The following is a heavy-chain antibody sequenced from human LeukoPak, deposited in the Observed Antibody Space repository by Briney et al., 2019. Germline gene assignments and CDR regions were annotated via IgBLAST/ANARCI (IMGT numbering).Heavy chain of an antibody. D-gene: IGHD2-15*01. CDR3: ARGGIFHFDY. Sequence: SETLSLTCSVSGGSISGSYWNWIRQPPGKGLEWIGYIHYSGSTNYNPSLKSRVTISVDTSKNQSSLNLTSVTAADSAVYYCARGGIFHFDYWGQGTLVTVSS. J-gene: IGHJ4*02. CDR2: IHYSGST. V-gene: IGHV4-59*01. CDR1: GGSISGSY.